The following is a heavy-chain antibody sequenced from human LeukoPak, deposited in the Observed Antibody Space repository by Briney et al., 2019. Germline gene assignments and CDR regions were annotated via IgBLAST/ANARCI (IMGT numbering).Heavy chain of an antibody. Sequence: GGSLRLSCAASGFTVSSNYMSWVRQAPGKGLEWVSVIYSDGSTYYADSVKDRFAISRDNSKNTLYLQVNSLRAEDTAVYYCARDLSLYGSGSSSAGYWGQGTLVSVFS. D-gene: IGHD3-10*01. CDR2: IYSDGST. J-gene: IGHJ4*02. CDR3: ARDLSLYGSGSSSAGY. V-gene: IGHV3-66*01. CDR1: GFTVSSNY.